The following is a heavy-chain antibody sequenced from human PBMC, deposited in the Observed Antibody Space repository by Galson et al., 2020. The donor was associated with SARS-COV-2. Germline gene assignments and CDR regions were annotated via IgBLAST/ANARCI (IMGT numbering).Heavy chain of an antibody. D-gene: IGHD5-12*01. CDR2: TYYYRTRWYN. CDR3: ARSGVYTAYDGGLDY. Sequence: SQTLSLTCGISGDTVSSNSTAWNWIRQSPSGGLEWLGRTYYYRTRWYNDYGVSVVRSRITISPDISKNQFSLQLSSVTPEDTALYFCARSGVYTAYDGGLDYWGQGTLVTVSS. CDR1: GDTVSSNSTA. J-gene: IGHJ4*02. V-gene: IGHV6-1*01.